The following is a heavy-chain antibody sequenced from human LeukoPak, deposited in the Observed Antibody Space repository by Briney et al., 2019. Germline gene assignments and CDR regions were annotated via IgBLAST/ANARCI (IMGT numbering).Heavy chain of an antibody. V-gene: IGHV4-38-2*02. J-gene: IGHJ4*02. CDR2: VYRSGTT. CDR3: ARDKSLFYVDSSGYFQARDFDY. CDR1: SLTNGYH. Sequence: PSETLSLTCTASSLTNGYHWGWIRQSPGKGLEWIGSVYRSGTTYYSPSLTTRVDISIDTSKKQFSLKLSSVTAADTAVYYCARDKSLFYVDSSGYFQARDFDYWGQGILVTVSS. D-gene: IGHD3-22*01.